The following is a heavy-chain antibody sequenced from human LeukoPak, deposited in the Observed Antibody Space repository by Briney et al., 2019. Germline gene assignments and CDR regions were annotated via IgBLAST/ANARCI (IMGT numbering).Heavy chain of an antibody. CDR2: INPSGGST. D-gene: IGHD6-19*01. CDR1: GYTFTSYY. V-gene: IGHV1-46*01. CDR3: ARGGRERYSSGWTDAFDI. J-gene: IGHJ3*02. Sequence: ASVTLTCKASGYTFTSYYMHWVRQAPGQGLEWMGIINPSGGSTSYAQKFQGRVTMTRDTSTSTVYMELSSLSSEDTAVYYCARGGRERYSSGWTDAFDIWGEGRMVTVSS.